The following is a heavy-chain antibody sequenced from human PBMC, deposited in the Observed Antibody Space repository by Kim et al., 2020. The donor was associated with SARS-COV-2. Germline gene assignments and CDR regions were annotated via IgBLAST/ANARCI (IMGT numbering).Heavy chain of an antibody. J-gene: IGHJ3*02. CDR2: INPNNGVT. V-gene: IGHV1-2*02. Sequence: ASVKVSCKASEYNFMHWVRQAPGQGLEWMGWINPNNGVTNYAQGFEGRVTMTGDTSRSTAYMELRSLRFDDTAVYYCARGGPFGAFAMWGQGTLVIVSS. CDR3: ARGGPFGAFAM. D-gene: IGHD3-10*01. CDR1: EYNF.